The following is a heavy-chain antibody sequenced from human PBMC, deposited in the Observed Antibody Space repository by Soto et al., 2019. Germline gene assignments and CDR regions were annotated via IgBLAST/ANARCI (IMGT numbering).Heavy chain of an antibody. V-gene: IGHV4-34*01. Sequence: SETLSLTCAVYGGSFSGYYWSWIRQPPGKGLEWIGEINHSGSTNYNPSLKSRVTISVDTSKNQFSLKLSSVTAADTAVYYCARVGEYSSSWADPYYYHMDVWGKGTTVTVSS. J-gene: IGHJ6*03. D-gene: IGHD6-13*01. CDR2: INHSGST. CDR3: ARVGEYSSSWADPYYYHMDV. CDR1: GGSFSGYY.